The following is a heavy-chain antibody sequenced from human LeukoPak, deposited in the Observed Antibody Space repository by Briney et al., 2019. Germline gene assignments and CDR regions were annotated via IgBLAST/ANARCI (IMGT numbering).Heavy chain of an antibody. D-gene: IGHD4-11*01. Sequence: PGGSLRLSCAASGFTFSRYAMSWVRQAPGKGLQWVSAISGGRGSTYYADSVKGRFTISRDNSKNTLYLQMHSLRAEDTAVYYCAKSNPPFDYWGQGTLVTVSS. CDR3: AKSNPPFDY. CDR2: ISGGRGST. CDR1: GFTFSRYA. J-gene: IGHJ4*02. V-gene: IGHV3-23*01.